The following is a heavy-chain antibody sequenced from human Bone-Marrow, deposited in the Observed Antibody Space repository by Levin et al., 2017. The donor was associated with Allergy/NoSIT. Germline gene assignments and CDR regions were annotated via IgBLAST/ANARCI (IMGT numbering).Heavy chain of an antibody. CDR2: ISESGTSI. CDR1: GFTFSDHY. J-gene: IGHJ4*02. Sequence: GGSLRLSCAASGFTFSDHYMSWIRQAPGKGLEWITYISESGTSIYYSDAVKGRFTISRDNAKNALFLQMNSLRADDTAVYYCAREGRWPHYHFDSWGQGTLVTVTS. CDR3: AREGRWPHYHFDS. V-gene: IGHV3-11*01. D-gene: IGHD1-26*01.